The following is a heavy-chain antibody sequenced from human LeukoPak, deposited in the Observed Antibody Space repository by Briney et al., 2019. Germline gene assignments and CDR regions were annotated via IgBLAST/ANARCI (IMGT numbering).Heavy chain of an antibody. CDR3: ARPELSAYYDFWSGQMTREYYFDY. Sequence: SVKVSCKASGCTFSSYAISWVRQAPGQGLEWMGGIIPIFGTANYAQKFQGRVTITADESTSTAYMELSSLRSEDTAVYYCARPELSAYYDFWSGQMTREYYFDYWGQGTLVTVSS. CDR2: IIPIFGTA. D-gene: IGHD3-3*01. V-gene: IGHV1-69*01. J-gene: IGHJ4*02. CDR1: GCTFSSYA.